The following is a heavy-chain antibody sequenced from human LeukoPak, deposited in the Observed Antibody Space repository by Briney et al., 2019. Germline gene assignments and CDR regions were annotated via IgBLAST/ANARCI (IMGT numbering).Heavy chain of an antibody. CDR1: GGSISSHY. CDR2: IYYSGST. D-gene: IGHD2-15*01. V-gene: IGHV4-59*11. J-gene: IGHJ3*02. CDR3: ARDCSGGSCKDAFDI. Sequence: SETLSLTCTVSGGSISSHYWSWIRQPPGKGLEWIGYIYYSGSTNYNPSPKSRVTISVDTSKNQFSLKLSSVTAADTAVYYCARDCSGGSCKDAFDIWGQGTMVTVSS.